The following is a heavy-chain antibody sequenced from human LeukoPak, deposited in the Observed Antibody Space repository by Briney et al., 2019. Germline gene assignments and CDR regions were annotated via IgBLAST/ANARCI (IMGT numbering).Heavy chain of an antibody. CDR1: GFTFSDYY. Sequence: PGGSLRLSCAASGFTFSDYYMSWIRQAPGKGLEWVSYISSSGSTIYYADSVKGRFTISRDNAKNSLYLQMNSLRAEDTAVYYCALITFGGVIEARWVDYWGQGTLVTVSS. V-gene: IGHV3-11*01. D-gene: IGHD3-16*02. CDR3: ALITFGGVIEARWVDY. J-gene: IGHJ4*02. CDR2: ISSSGSTI.